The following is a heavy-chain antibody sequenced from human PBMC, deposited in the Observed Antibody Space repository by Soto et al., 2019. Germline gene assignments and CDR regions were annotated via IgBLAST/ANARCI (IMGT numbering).Heavy chain of an antibody. CDR3: ARAHSGYSSANYFDY. D-gene: IGHD6-19*01. Sequence: QVQLVQSGAEVKKPGAPVKVSCKASGYTFTSYGISWVRQAPGQGLEWMGWISAYNGNTNYAQKLQGRVTMTTDTSTSTAYMELRSLRSDDTAVYYCARAHSGYSSANYFDYWGQGTLVTVSS. V-gene: IGHV1-18*01. CDR2: ISAYNGNT. J-gene: IGHJ4*02. CDR1: GYTFTSYG.